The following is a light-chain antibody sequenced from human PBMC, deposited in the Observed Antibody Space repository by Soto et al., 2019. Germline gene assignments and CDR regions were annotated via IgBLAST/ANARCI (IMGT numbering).Light chain of an antibody. Sequence: QSVLTQHASVSGSPGQSITISCTRSSTDFENYNLVSWYQHCPDKAPKLIIYEGTNRPSEISDRFSGSESDTTASLIISGLQPEDEADYYCSSYAGSSARVVFGGGTKLTVL. J-gene: IGLJ2*01. CDR1: STDFENYNL. V-gene: IGLV2-23*01. CDR3: SSYAGSSARVV. CDR2: EGT.